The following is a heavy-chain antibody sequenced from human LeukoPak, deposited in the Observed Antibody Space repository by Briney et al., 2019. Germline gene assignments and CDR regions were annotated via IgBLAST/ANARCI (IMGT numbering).Heavy chain of an antibody. D-gene: IGHD2-2*01. CDR1: GGSISSYY. CDR2: IYYSGST. Sequence: SETLSLTCTVSGGSISSYYWSWIRQPPGKGLEWIGYIYYSGSTNYNPSLKSRVTISVDTSKNQFSLKLSSVTAADTAVYYCARGTPYCSSTSCYLDYWGQGTLVTVSS. J-gene: IGHJ4*02. CDR3: ARGTPYCSSTSCYLDY. V-gene: IGHV4-59*01.